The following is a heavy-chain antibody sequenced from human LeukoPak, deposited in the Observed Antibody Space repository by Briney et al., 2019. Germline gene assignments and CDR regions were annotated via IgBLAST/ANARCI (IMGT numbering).Heavy chain of an antibody. J-gene: IGHJ5*02. V-gene: IGHV1-69*05. D-gene: IGHD3-10*01. CDR2: IIPIFGTA. CDR3: ARDTYYYGSGSYENWFDP. CDR1: GYTFTSYG. Sequence: ASVKVSCKASGYTFTSYGISWVRQAPGQGLEWMGGIIPIFGTANYAQKFQGRVTITTDESTSTAYMELSSLRSEDTAVYYCARDTYYYGSGSYENWFDPWGQGTLVTVSS.